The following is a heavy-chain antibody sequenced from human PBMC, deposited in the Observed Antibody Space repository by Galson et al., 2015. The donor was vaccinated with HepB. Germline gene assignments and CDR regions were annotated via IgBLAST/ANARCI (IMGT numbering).Heavy chain of an antibody. CDR2: IYPGDSDT. V-gene: IGHV5-51*01. CDR1: GSSFPSYW. Sequence: QSGAEVKKPGESLKISCKGSGSSFPSYWIGWVRQMPGKGLEWMGIIYPGDSDTRYGPSFQGQVTISADKSISTAYLQWSSLKASDTAMYYCARMVRGVIIIERHYYFDYWGQGTLVTVSS. J-gene: IGHJ4*02. CDR3: ARMVRGVIIIERHYYFDY. D-gene: IGHD3-10*01.